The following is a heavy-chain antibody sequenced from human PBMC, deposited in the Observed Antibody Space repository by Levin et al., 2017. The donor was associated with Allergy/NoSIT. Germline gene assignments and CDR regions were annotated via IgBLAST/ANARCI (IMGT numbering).Heavy chain of an antibody. D-gene: IGHD4-17*01. CDR1: GFTFSNYV. CDR2: ISSNGVTT. V-gene: IGHV3-64*01. J-gene: IGHJ4*02. Sequence: PGGSLRLSCAASGFTFSNYVMHWVRQAPGKGLEFLSAISSNGVTTYYANSVKGRFTISRDNSKNTLSLQMGSLRAEDMAVYYCARSLITSRVTTDYWGQGTLVTVSS. CDR3: ARSLITSRVTTDY.